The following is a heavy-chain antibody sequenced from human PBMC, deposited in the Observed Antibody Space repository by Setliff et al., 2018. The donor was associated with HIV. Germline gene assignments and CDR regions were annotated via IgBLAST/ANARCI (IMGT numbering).Heavy chain of an antibody. V-gene: IGHV4-34*01. D-gene: IGHD2-2*01. Sequence: PSETLSLTCAVYGGSFSGYSWNWIRQSPGKGLEWIGKISFSGGNNYNPSLKSRVTISVDTSKNQLSLTLTSVTAADTAVYYCAGGSDCEATTCGDYDYMDVWGKGTTVTVSS. J-gene: IGHJ6*03. CDR1: GGSFSGYS. CDR2: ISFSGGN. CDR3: AGGSDCEATTCGDYDYMDV.